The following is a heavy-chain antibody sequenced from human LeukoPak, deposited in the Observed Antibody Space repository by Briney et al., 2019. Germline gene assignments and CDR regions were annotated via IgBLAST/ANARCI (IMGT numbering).Heavy chain of an antibody. CDR3: AGVGMGV. CDR2: IDHSGST. V-gene: IGHV4-34*01. CDR1: GGSFSGYY. Sequence: SETLSLTCAVYGGSFSGYYWSWIRQPPGKGLEWIGEIDHSGSTNYNPSLKSRVTISVGTSKNQFSLKLSSVTAADTAVYYCAGVGMGVWGQGTTVTVSS. J-gene: IGHJ6*02.